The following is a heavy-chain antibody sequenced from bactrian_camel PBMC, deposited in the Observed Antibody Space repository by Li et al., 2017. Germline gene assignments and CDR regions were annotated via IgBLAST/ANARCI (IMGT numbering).Heavy chain of an antibody. Sequence: HVQLVESGGGSVQAGGSLKLSCTVSGYPTNTCCLAWFRHTPGKEREGVARIHTGTLSTHYADSVKGRFTISRDNGKNILYLQMNSLKPEDTAMYYCAADRPWYGLGTEYQYWGQGTQVTVS. V-gene: IGHV3S1*01. CDR1: GYPTNTCC. CDR3: AADRPWYGLGTEYQY. CDR2: IHTGTLST. J-gene: IGHJ4*01. D-gene: IGHD5*01.